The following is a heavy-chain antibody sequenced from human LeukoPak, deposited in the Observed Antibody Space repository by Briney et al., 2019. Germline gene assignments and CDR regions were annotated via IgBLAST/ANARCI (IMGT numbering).Heavy chain of an antibody. J-gene: IGHJ3*02. CDR3: ARPRDYGDYDAFDI. Sequence: GASVKVSCKASGYTFTGYYMHWVRQAPGKGLEWMGWINPNSGGTNYAQKFQGRVTMTSDTSISTAYMELSRLRFDDTAVYYCARPRDYGDYDAFDIWGQGTMVTVSS. D-gene: IGHD4-17*01. V-gene: IGHV1-2*02. CDR1: GYTFTGYY. CDR2: INPNSGGT.